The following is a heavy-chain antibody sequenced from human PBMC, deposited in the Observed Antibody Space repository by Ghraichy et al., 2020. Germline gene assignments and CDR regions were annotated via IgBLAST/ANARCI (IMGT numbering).Heavy chain of an antibody. CDR1: GFTFRSFG. D-gene: IGHD6-13*01. CDR2: IWYDGTNK. Sequence: GGSLRLSCAASGFTFRSFGIHWVRQTPGKGVEWVALIWYDGTNKYYADSVKGRYTISRDNSKNTLYLQMNSLRAEDTAVYYCARDVGSSSRYNFYGMDVWGQGTTVTVSS. V-gene: IGHV3-33*01. CDR3: ARDVGSSSRYNFYGMDV. J-gene: IGHJ6*02.